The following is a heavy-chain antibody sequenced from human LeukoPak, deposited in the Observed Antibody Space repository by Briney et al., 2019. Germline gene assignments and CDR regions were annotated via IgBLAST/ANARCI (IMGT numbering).Heavy chain of an antibody. D-gene: IGHD4-17*01. CDR2: IYYSGST. J-gene: IGHJ4*02. CDR1: GGSISSYY. Sequence: SETLSLTFTVSGGSISSYYWSWIRQPPGKGLEWIGYIYYSGSTNHNPSLKSRVTISVDTSKNQFSLKLSSVTAADTAVYYCARSPNDYGDKRVDYWGQGTLVTVSS. V-gene: IGHV4-59*01. CDR3: ARSPNDYGDKRVDY.